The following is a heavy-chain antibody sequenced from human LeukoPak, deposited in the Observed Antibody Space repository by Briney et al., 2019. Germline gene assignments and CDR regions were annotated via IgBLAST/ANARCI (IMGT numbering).Heavy chain of an antibody. CDR3: ARGRSVGATKWDY. V-gene: IGHV1-46*01. D-gene: IGHD1-26*01. CDR1: GYTLTELS. Sequence: ASVKVSCKVSGYTLTELSMHWVRQAPGQGLEWMGIINPSGGSTTYAQKFQGRVTMTRDASTSTVYMELSSLRSEDTAVYYCARGRSVGATKWDYWGQGTLVTVSS. CDR2: INPSGGST. J-gene: IGHJ4*02.